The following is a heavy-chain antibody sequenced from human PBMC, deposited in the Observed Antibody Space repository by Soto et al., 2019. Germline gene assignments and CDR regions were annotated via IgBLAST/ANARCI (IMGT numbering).Heavy chain of an antibody. CDR2: IYYSGST. CDR3: ARDNGGDFWSGPDIYYGMDV. CDR1: GGSISSGDYY. D-gene: IGHD3-3*01. J-gene: IGHJ6*02. V-gene: IGHV4-30-4*01. Sequence: QVQLQESGPGLVKPSQTLSLTCTVSGGSISSGDYYWSWIRQPPGKGLEWIGYIYYSGSTYYNPSLKSRVTISVDTSKNQFSLKLSSVTAADTAVYYCARDNGGDFWSGPDIYYGMDVWGQGTTVTVSS.